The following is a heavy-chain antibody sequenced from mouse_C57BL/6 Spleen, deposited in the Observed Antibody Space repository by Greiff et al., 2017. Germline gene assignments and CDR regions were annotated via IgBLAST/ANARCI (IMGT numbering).Heavy chain of an antibody. V-gene: IGHV1-82*01. CDR3: ARGSSYGYFDV. Sequence: QVQLQQSGPELVKPGASVKISCKASGYAFSSSWMNWVKQRPGKGLEWIGRIYPGDGDTNYNGKFKGKATLTADKSFSTAYMQLSSLTSEDSAVYFCARGSSYGYFDVWGTGTTVTVSS. CDR1: GYAFSSSW. CDR2: IYPGDGDT. J-gene: IGHJ1*03.